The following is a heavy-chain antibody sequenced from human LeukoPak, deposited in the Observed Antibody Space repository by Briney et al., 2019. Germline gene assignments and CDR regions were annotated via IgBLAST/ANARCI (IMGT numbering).Heavy chain of an antibody. CDR1: GGSISSYY. D-gene: IGHD3-22*01. CDR2: IYYSGST. CDR3: ARVTGYMIEDYFDY. V-gene: IGHV4-59*01. Sequence: PSEILSLTCTVSGGSISSYYWSWLRQPPGKGLEWIGYIYYSGSTNYNPSLKSRVTISVKTSKNQFSLKLSSVTAADTAVYYCARVTGYMIEDYFDYWGQGTLVTVSS. J-gene: IGHJ4*02.